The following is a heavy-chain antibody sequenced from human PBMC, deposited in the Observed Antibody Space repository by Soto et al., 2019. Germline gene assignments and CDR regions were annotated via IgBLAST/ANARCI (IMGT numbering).Heavy chain of an antibody. CDR1: GYTFTSYG. D-gene: IGHD2-15*01. CDR3: ARLGYCSGGSCYSGWFAP. V-gene: IGHV1-18*01. Sequence: GASVKVSCKASGYTFTSYGISWVRQAPGQGLEWMGWISAYNGNTNYAQKLQGRVTMTTDTSTSTAYMELRSLRSDDTAVYYCARLGYCSGGSCYSGWFAPWGQGTLVTVSS. J-gene: IGHJ5*02. CDR2: ISAYNGNT.